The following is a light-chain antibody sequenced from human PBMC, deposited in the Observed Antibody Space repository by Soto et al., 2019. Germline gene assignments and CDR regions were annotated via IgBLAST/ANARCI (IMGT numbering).Light chain of an antibody. CDR1: QSLLHITGETF. CDR3: MRSTQLPPT. V-gene: IGKV2D-29*02. J-gene: IGKJ5*01. CDR2: EVS. Sequence: DVVMNQTPLSLSVSPGQPASISFNSSQSLLHITGETFLFWYLQEPGQSPQLLIYEVSTRVSGVPDRFSGSGSGTDFTLEISRVETDDVGIYYCMRSTQLPPTFGQGTRLEIK.